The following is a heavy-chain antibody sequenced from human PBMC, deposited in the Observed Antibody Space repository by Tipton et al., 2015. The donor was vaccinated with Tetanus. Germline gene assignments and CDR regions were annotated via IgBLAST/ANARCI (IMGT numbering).Heavy chain of an antibody. CDR2: IYYSGNT. Sequence: TLSLTCTVSGDSIGFYYWSWIRQPPGKGLEWIGYIYYSGNTKYNPSLKSRVTMSVDTSKNQFSLNLTSVTPADTAVYYCARDLRRYQQSNWFDPWGQGTLVTVSS. CDR3: ARDLRRYQQSNWFDP. D-gene: IGHD2-2*01. J-gene: IGHJ5*02. CDR1: GDSIGFYY. V-gene: IGHV4-59*01.